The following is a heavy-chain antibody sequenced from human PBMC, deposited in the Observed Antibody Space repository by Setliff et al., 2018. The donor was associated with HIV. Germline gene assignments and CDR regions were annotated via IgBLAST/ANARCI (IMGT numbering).Heavy chain of an antibody. J-gene: IGHJ3*02. D-gene: IGHD3-9*01. Sequence: PSETLSLTCTVSGGSISSGSYYWTWIRQPAGKGLEWIGQIYTSGSTNYNPSPKSRVTISVDTSKNHFSLKRSSVTAAGTAVYYCARRERYYDILTGRVFDGFDIWGQGTMVTVSS. CDR2: IYTSGST. CDR3: ARRERYYDILTGRVFDGFDI. V-gene: IGHV4-61*09. CDR1: GGSISSGSYY.